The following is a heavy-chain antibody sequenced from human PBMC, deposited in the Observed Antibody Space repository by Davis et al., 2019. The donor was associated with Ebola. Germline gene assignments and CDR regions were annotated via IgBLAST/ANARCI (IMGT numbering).Heavy chain of an antibody. CDR3: ARGVVVAASPPDVGWFDP. CDR2: INHSGST. V-gene: IGHV4-34*01. D-gene: IGHD2-15*01. J-gene: IGHJ5*02. Sequence: PSETLSLTCAVYGGSFSGYYWSWIRQPPGKGLEWIGEINHSGSTNYNPSLQSRVTISVDPSKNQFSLKLSSVTAADTAVYYCARGVVVAASPPDVGWFDPWGQGTLVTVSS. CDR1: GGSFSGYY.